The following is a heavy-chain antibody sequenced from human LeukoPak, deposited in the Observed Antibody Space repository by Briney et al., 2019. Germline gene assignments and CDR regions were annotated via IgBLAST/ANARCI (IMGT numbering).Heavy chain of an antibody. CDR3: ARDTD. J-gene: IGHJ4*02. CDR2: ISSSSSYI. D-gene: IGHD2-8*02. Sequence: PGGSLRLSCAASGFTFSDHHMSWIRQAPGKGLEWVSSISSSSSYIYYADSVKGRFTISRDNAKNSLYLQMNSLRAEDTAVYYCARDTDWGQGTLVTVSS. CDR1: GFTFSDHH. V-gene: IGHV3-11*06.